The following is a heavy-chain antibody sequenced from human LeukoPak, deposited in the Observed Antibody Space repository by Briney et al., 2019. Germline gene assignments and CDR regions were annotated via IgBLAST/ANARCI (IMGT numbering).Heavy chain of an antibody. CDR2: IVRSGGST. D-gene: IGHD4-23*01. J-gene: IGHJ4*02. V-gene: IGHV3-23*01. Sequence: GGSLRLSCAASGFTFSSYAMSWVRQAPGKGLEWVSAIVRSGGSTFYADSVKGRFTISRDNAKNTLYLQMNSLRAEDTAVYYCAKDRGDSVAYYFDFWGQGTLATVSS. CDR1: GFTFSSYA. CDR3: AKDRGDSVAYYFDF.